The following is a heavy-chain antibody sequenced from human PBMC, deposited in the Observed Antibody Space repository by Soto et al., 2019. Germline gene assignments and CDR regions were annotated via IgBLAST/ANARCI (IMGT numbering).Heavy chain of an antibody. J-gene: IGHJ4*02. CDR3: AKAFWSGYYLFDY. CDR1: GFTFSSYA. Sequence: SLRLSCAASGFTFSSYAMSWVRQAPGKGLEWVSAISGSGGSTYYADSVKGRFTISRDNSKNTLYLQMNSLRAEDTAVYYCAKAFWSGYYLFDYWGQGTLVTVSS. V-gene: IGHV3-23*01. CDR2: ISGSGGST. D-gene: IGHD3-3*01.